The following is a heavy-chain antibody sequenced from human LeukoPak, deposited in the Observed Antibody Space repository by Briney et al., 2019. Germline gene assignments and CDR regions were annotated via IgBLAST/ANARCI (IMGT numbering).Heavy chain of an antibody. J-gene: IGHJ4*02. Sequence: SETLSLTCTVSGGSISSGGYYWSWIRQHPRKGLEWIGYIYYSGSTYYNPSLKSRVTISVDTSKNQFSLKLSSVTAADTAVYYCARDRAGGGYQPYYFDYWGQGTLVTVSS. CDR1: GGSISSGGYY. CDR2: IYYSGST. CDR3: ARDRAGGGYQPYYFDY. D-gene: IGHD2-2*01. V-gene: IGHV4-31*03.